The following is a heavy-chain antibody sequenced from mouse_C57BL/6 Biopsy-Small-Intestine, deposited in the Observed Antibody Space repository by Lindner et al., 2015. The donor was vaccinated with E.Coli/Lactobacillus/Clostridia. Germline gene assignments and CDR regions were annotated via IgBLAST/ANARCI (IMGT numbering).Heavy chain of an antibody. CDR3: ARGDWDEGYFDY. CDR2: IDPNSGRI. J-gene: IGHJ2*01. CDR1: GYTFTSYR. D-gene: IGHD4-1*01. Sequence: VQLQESGPELVKPGASVKLSCKTSGYTFTSYRIHWVKLRPGRGLEWIGRIDPNSGRIKYNEEFKTKATLTVDKPSSTAYMQLSSLTSEDSAVYYCARGDWDEGYFDYWGQGTTLIVSS. V-gene: IGHV1-62-3*01.